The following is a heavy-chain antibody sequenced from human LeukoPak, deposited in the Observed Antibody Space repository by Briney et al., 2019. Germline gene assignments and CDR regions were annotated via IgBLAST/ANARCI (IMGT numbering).Heavy chain of an antibody. V-gene: IGHV4-34*01. CDR2: INHSGST. D-gene: IGHD3-3*01. CDR3: ARQKDDFWSGYQDY. Sequence: SETLSLTCAVYGGSFSGYYWSWIRQPPGKGLEWIGEINHSGSTNYNPSLKSRVTISVDTSKNQFSLKLSSVTAAGTAVYYCARQKDDFWSGYQDYWGQGTLVTVSS. CDR1: GGSFSGYY. J-gene: IGHJ4*02.